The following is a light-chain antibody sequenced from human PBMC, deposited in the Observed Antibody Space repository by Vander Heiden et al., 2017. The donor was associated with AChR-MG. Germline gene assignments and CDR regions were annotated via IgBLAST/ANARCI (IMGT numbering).Light chain of an antibody. CDR1: QGISSY. CDR3: QQEDNYPRT. V-gene: IGKV1-8*01. CDR2: AAS. J-gene: IGKJ1*01. Sequence: AIRMTQSPSSLSASTGDRVTITCRASQGISSYLAWYQQKPGKAPKLLIYAASTLQSGVPSRFSGSGSGTDFTLTISCLQSEDFATYYCQQEDNYPRTFGQRTKVEIK.